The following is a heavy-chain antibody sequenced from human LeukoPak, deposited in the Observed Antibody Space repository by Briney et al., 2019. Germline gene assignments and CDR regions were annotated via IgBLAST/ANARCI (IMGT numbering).Heavy chain of an antibody. CDR1: GYTFTSYY. Sequence: GASVKVSCTASGYTFTSYYMRWVRQAPGQGLEWMGIINPSGVSTSYAQKFQGRVTMTTDTSTSTAYMELRSLRSDDTAVYYCAKTTPQTYYDFWRDRTAHYYYYYYMDVWGKGTTVTVSS. CDR2: INPSGVST. D-gene: IGHD3-3*01. J-gene: IGHJ6*03. V-gene: IGHV1-46*01. CDR3: AKTTPQTYYDFWRDRTAHYYYYYYMDV.